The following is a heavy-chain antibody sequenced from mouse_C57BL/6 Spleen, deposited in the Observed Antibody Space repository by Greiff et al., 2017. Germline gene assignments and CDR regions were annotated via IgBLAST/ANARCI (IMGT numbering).Heavy chain of an antibody. V-gene: IGHV1-69*01. D-gene: IGHD2-4*01. CDR3: ARYYDDDGGFAY. J-gene: IGHJ3*01. Sequence: VQLQQPGAELVMPGASVKLSCKASGYTFTSYWMHWVKQRPGQGLEWIGELDPSDSYTNYNQKFKGKSTLTVDNSSSTAYMPLSSLTSEDSAVYYGARYYDDDGGFAYWGQGTLVTVSA. CDR2: LDPSDSYT. CDR1: GYTFTSYW.